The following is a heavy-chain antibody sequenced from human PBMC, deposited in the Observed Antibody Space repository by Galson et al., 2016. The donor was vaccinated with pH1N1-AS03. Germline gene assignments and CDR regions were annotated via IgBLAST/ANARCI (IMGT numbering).Heavy chain of an antibody. CDR2: INWDGSSL. CDR3: AKDYSTGGNSPTFDF. Sequence: SLRISCAASGFIFDDYAMHWVRQAPGEGLEWGALINWDGSSLFHADSVKGRFTISRDNSKNSLYLQMKSLRVEDTALYYCAKDYSTGGNSPTFDFWGLGTLVTVSS. CDR1: GFIFDDYA. V-gene: IGHV3-43D*03. J-gene: IGHJ4*02. D-gene: IGHD4-23*01.